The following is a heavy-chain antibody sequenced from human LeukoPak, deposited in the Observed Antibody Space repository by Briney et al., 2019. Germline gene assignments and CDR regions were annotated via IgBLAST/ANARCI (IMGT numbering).Heavy chain of an antibody. CDR3: TRDPRLCDY. Sequence: PGGSLRLSCAASGFTFRDFYMTWIRQAPGKGLEWVAHIGPSGTIMNYADSVKGRFTVSRDNAENSLYLHMNSLRAEDTAVYYCTRDPRLCDYWGQGTLVTVSS. V-gene: IGHV3-11*01. CDR1: GFTFRDFY. J-gene: IGHJ4*02. CDR2: IGPSGTIM.